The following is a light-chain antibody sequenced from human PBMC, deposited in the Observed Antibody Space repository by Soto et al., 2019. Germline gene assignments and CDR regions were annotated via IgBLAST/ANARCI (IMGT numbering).Light chain of an antibody. CDR3: CSYAGSSTYV. J-gene: IGLJ1*01. Sequence: QSVLTQPASVSGSPGQSFTISCPGTSRVVGSYNLVSWYQQHPGKAPKLMIYEGSKRPSGVSNRFSGSKSGNTASLTISGLQAEDEADYYCCSYAGSSTYVFGTGTKVTVL. V-gene: IGLV2-23*01. CDR1: SRVVGSYNL. CDR2: EGS.